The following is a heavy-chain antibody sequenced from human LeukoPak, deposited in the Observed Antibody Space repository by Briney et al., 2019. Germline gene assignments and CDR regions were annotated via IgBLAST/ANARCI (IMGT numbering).Heavy chain of an antibody. Sequence: SETLSLTCTASDDSISRDFWTWIRQPPGKGLEWIGYIRYSGRTEYNPSLKSRVTISIQTSKNQFSLKLTSVTAADTAIYYCARLPDVSGCPFDYWRQGILVTVSS. J-gene: IGHJ4*02. CDR2: IRYSGRT. CDR1: DDSISRDF. V-gene: IGHV4-59*01. D-gene: IGHD6-19*01. CDR3: ARLPDVSGCPFDY.